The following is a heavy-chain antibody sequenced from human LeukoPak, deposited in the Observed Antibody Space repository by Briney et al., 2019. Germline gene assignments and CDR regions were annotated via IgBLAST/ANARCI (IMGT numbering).Heavy chain of an antibody. CDR3: ASLHDMTTTGDAFDI. D-gene: IGHD1-26*01. V-gene: IGHV3-21*01. CDR2: ISSSSSYI. Sequence: PGGSLRLSCAASGFTFSSYSMNWVRQAPGKGLEWVSSISSSSSYIYYADSVKGRFTISRDNAKNSLYLQMNSLRAEDTAVYYCASLHDMTTTGDAFDIWGQGTMVTVSS. CDR1: GFTFSSYS. J-gene: IGHJ3*02.